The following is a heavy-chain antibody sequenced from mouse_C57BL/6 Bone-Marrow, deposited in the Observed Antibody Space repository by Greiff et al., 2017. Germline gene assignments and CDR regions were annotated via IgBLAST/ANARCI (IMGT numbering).Heavy chain of an antibody. CDR1: GYTFTSYW. V-gene: IGHV1-72*01. J-gene: IGHJ2*01. D-gene: IGHD1-1*01. CDR3: ARDYGSSWNFDY. Sequence: QQSCKASGYTFTSYWMHWVKQRPGRGLEWIGRIDPNSGGTKYNEKFKSKATLTVDKPSSTAYMQLSSLTSEDSAVYYCARDYGSSWNFDYWGKGTTLTVSS. CDR2: IDPNSGGT.